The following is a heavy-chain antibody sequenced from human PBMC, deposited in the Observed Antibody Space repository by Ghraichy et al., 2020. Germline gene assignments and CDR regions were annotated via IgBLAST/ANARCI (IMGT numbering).Heavy chain of an antibody. CDR3: ARSTEEGPTVTTDGNDY. CDR1: GGSFSGYY. Sequence: SETLSLTCAVYGGSFSGYYWSWIRQPPGKGLEWIGEINHSGSTNYNPSLKSRVTISVDTSKNQFSLKLSSVTAADTAVYYCARSTEEGPTVTTDGNDYWGQGTLVTVSS. V-gene: IGHV4-34*01. CDR2: INHSGST. D-gene: IGHD4-17*01. J-gene: IGHJ4*02.